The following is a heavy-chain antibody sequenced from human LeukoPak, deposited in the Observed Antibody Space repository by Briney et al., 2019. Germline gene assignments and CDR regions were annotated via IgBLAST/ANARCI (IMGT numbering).Heavy chain of an antibody. J-gene: IGHJ4*02. CDR3: ARGYYYDSSGYSLSNFDY. D-gene: IGHD3-22*01. CDR1: GGTFSSYA. V-gene: IGHV1-69*13. CDR2: IIPIFGTA. Sequence: GASVKVSCKASGGTFSSYAISWVRQAPGQGLEWMGGIIPIFGTANYAQKFQGRVTITADESTSTAYMELSSLRSEDTAVYYCARGYYYDSSGYSLSNFDYWGQGTLVTVST.